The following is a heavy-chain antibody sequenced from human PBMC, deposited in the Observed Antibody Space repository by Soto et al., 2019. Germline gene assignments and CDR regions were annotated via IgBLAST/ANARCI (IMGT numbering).Heavy chain of an antibody. V-gene: IGHV4-34*01. CDR1: SGSFSGYY. D-gene: IGHD3-3*01. J-gene: IGHJ5*02. Sequence: SETLSLTCSIYSGSFSGYYWSWIRQPPGKGLEWIGEISQSGNTNYSPSLKSRVSISIDTSKKQFSLNLASVSAADTAVYYCASSYDFWSAYQDRWFDPWGQGILVTVSS. CDR3: ASSYDFWSAYQDRWFDP. CDR2: ISQSGNT.